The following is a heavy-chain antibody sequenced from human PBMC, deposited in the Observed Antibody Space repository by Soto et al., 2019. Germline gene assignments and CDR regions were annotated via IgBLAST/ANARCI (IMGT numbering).Heavy chain of an antibody. J-gene: IGHJ6*04. CDR2: IKQDGSEE. D-gene: IGHD6-6*01. Sequence: GGSLRLSCAASGFTFSSYWMSWFRQAPGKRLEWVANIKQDGSEENYVDSVKGRFTISRDNAKNALYLQMNSLRVEDTAVYYCAREIAARLWGKGTTVTVSS. CDR3: AREIAARL. V-gene: IGHV3-7*01. CDR1: GFTFSSYW.